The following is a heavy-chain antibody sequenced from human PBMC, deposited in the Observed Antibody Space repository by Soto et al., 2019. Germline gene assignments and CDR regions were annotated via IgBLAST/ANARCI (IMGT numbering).Heavy chain of an antibody. Sequence: EVQLLESGGGLVQPGGSLRLSCAASGFTFSNYAVTWVHQAPGKGLEWVSTISGSGGSTYYADSVKGRFTISRDNSKNTLYLQMNSLRAEDTAVYYGAKDQGSSWYEIDSWGQGTLVTVSS. CDR3: AKDQGSSWYEIDS. V-gene: IGHV3-23*01. D-gene: IGHD6-13*01. CDR1: GFTFSNYA. J-gene: IGHJ4*02. CDR2: ISGSGGST.